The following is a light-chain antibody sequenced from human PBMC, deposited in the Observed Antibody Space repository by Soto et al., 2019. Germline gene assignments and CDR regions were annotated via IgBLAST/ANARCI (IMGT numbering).Light chain of an antibody. CDR1: SSDVGGYIY. J-gene: IGLJ1*01. CDR2: DVS. CDR3: VSYTTSTSYV. V-gene: IGLV2-14*01. Sequence: QSVLTQPASVSGSPGPSITISGTGTSSDVGGYIYVSWYQQHPGKAPKLMIYDVSNRPSGVSNRFSGSKSGNTASLTISGLQAEDEADYYYVSYTTSTSYVFGTGTKLTVL.